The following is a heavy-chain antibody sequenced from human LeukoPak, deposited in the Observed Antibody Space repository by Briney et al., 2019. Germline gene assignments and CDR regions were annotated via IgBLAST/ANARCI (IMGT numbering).Heavy chain of an antibody. CDR3: ARDLNGGNSGWFDP. V-gene: IGHV4-59*01. CDR2: IYYSGST. D-gene: IGHD4-23*01. J-gene: IGHJ5*02. CDR1: GGSFSGYY. Sequence: SETLSLTCAVYGGSFSGYYWSWIRQPPGKGLEWIGYIYYSGSTNYNPSLKSRVTISVDTSKNQFSLKLSSVTAADTAVYYCARDLNGGNSGWFDPWGQGTLVTVSS.